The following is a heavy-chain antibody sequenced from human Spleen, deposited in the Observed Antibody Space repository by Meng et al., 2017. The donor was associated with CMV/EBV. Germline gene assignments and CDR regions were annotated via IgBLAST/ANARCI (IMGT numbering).Heavy chain of an antibody. CDR2: LNPNTGGT. V-gene: IGHV1-2*02. J-gene: IGHJ4*02. CDR1: GYNFIGYY. CDR3: ARSKGAEIYLAY. Sequence: ASVKVSCKASGYNFIGYYIHWVRQAPGQGSEYMGWLNPNTGGTNYEPKYRGRVTMTSDTSITTAYMELSSLESGDTAVYYCARSKGAEIYLAYWGQGALVTVSS. D-gene: IGHD3-10*01.